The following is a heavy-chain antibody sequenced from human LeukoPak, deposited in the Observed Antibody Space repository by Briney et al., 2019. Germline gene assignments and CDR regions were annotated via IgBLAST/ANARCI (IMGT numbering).Heavy chain of an antibody. D-gene: IGHD5-24*01. CDR1: GGSFSGYY. J-gene: IGHJ6*03. CDR3: ARARWLQYYYYYYMDV. CDR2: INHSGST. V-gene: IGHV4-34*01. Sequence: PSETLSLTCAVYGGSFSGYYWSWIRHPPGKGLEWIGEINHSGSTNYNPSLKSRVTISVDTSKNQFSLNLSSVTAADTAVYYCARARWLQYYYYYYMDVWGKGTTVTVSS.